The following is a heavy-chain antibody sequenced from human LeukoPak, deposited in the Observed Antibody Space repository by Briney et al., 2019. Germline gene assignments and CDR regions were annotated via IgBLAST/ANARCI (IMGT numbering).Heavy chain of an antibody. CDR1: GGSFSGYY. V-gene: IGHV4-34*01. CDR2: INHSGST. J-gene: IGHJ4*02. CDR3: ARISGSYSSY. Sequence: PSETLSLTCAVYGGSFSGYYWSWIRQPPGKGLEWIGEINHSGSTNYNPSLKSRVTISVDTSKNQFSLQLRSVTAADTAVYYCARISGSYSSYWGQGTLVTVS. D-gene: IGHD1-26*01.